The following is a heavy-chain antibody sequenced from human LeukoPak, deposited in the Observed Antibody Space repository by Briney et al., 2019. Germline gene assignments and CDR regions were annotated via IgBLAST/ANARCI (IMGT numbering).Heavy chain of an antibody. Sequence: SGTLSLTCTVSGGSISSYYGSWIRQPAGKGLEWIGRFSTSGSTNYNPSLKSRVTMSVDTSKNQFSLRLSSVTAADTAVYYCAREGVGFRPLDYWGQGTLVTVSS. CDR1: GGSISSYY. V-gene: IGHV4-4*07. J-gene: IGHJ4*02. D-gene: IGHD3-10*01. CDR2: FSTSGST. CDR3: AREGVGFRPLDY.